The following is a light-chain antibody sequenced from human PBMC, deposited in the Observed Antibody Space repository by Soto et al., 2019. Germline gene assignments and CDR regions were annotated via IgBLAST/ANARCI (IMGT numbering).Light chain of an antibody. V-gene: IGKV1-5*01. Sequence: DIQMTQSPSTLSASVGDRVTITCRASQSISSWLAWYQQKPGKAPKLLIYDASSLESGVPSRFSGSGSGTEFTLTISSLPPDDFATYYCQQYNSYPYTFGQGTKVDIK. CDR3: QQYNSYPYT. CDR2: DAS. CDR1: QSISSW. J-gene: IGKJ2*01.